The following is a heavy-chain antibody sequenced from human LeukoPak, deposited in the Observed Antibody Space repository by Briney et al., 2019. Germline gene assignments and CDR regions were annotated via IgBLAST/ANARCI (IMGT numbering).Heavy chain of an antibody. J-gene: IGHJ6*02. CDR1: GGSISSYY. V-gene: IGHV4-59*08. CDR3: ASTDGGSYGMEYYYYGMDL. D-gene: IGHD1-26*01. Sequence: PSETLSLTCTVSGGSISSYYWSWIRQPPGKGLEWIGYIYYSGSTNYNPSLKSRVTISVDTSKNQFSLKLSSVTAADTAVYYCASTDGGSYGMEYYYYGMDLWGQGTTVTVSS. CDR2: IYYSGST.